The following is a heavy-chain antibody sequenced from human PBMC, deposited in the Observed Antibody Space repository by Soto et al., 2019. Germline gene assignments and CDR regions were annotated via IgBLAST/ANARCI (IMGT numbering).Heavy chain of an antibody. CDR1: GGSISSYY. CDR2: IYYSGST. V-gene: IGHV4-59*01. J-gene: IGHJ5*02. Sequence: SETLSLTCTVSGGSISSYYWSWIRQPPGKGLEWIGYIYYSGSTNYNPSLKSRVTISVDTSKNQFSLKLSSVTAADTAVYYCAREGELVGSLNNSWFDPWGQGTLVTVSS. D-gene: IGHD6-13*01. CDR3: AREGELVGSLNNSWFDP.